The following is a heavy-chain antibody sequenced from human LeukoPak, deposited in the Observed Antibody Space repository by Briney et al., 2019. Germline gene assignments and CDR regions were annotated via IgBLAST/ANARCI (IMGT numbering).Heavy chain of an antibody. D-gene: IGHD5-18*01. CDR2: IYYSGST. J-gene: IGHJ4*02. CDR3: ARGRGYSYDLYYFDY. Sequence: SETLSLTCTVSGGSISSYYWSWIRQPPGKGLEWIGYIYYSGSTNYNPSLKSRVTISVDTSKNQFSLKLSSVTAADTAVYYCARGRGYSYDLYYFDYWGQGTLVTLSS. V-gene: IGHV4-59*01. CDR1: GGSISSYY.